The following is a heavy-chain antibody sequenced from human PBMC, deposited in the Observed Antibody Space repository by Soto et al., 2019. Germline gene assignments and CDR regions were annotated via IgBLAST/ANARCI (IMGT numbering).Heavy chain of an antibody. CDR1: GGSISSSSYF. CDR2: MYYSGGG. J-gene: IGHJ6*02. Sequence: SETLSLTCTVSGGSISSSSYFWGWIRQPPGKGLEWIGSMYYSGGGNYNPSLKSRVTISVDTSRNQFSLRLISVTAADMGVYYCASRSFSSSFETYGMDVWGQGTKVTVLL. V-gene: IGHV4-39*01. CDR3: ASRSFSSSFETYGMDV. D-gene: IGHD6-13*01.